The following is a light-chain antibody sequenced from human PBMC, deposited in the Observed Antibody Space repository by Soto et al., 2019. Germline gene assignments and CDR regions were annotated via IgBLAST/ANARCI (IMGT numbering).Light chain of an antibody. Sequence: DIPMTQSPSSLSASVGDRVTITCRASQGIYNYVAWYQAKPGKVPKLLIYAASTLQSGVPSRFSGSGSGTDFSLTISSLQPEDVGTYYCQRYNNAPRAFGQGTKVDIK. CDR2: AAS. V-gene: IGKV1-27*01. CDR3: QRYNNAPRA. J-gene: IGKJ1*01. CDR1: QGIYNY.